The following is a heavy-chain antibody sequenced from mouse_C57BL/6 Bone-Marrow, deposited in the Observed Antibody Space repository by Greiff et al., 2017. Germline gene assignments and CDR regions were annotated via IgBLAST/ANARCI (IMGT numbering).Heavy chain of an antibody. J-gene: IGHJ3*01. CDR1: GYTFTNYW. Sequence: QVQLKQSGAELVRPGTSVKMSCKASGYTFTNYWIGWAKQRPGNGLEWIGDIYPGGGYTNYNEKFKGKATLTADKSSSTAYMQLSSLTSEDSAIYYCAREGDYDFFFAYWGQGTLVTVSA. CDR3: AREGDYDFFFAY. CDR2: IYPGGGYT. V-gene: IGHV1-63*01. D-gene: IGHD2-4*01.